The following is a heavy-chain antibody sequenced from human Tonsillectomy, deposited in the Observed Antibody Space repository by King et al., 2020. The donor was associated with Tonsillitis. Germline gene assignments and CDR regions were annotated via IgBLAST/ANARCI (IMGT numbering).Heavy chain of an antibody. Sequence: VQLQESGPGLVKPSETLSLTCTVSGGSISSYYWSWIRQPPGKGLEWIGYIYYSGSTNYNPSLKSRVTISVDTSKNQFSLKLSSVTAADTAVYYCARDPDSYYFDYWGQGTLVTVSS. CDR1: GGSISSYY. V-gene: IGHV4-59*01. D-gene: IGHD6-6*01. CDR3: ARDPDSYYFDY. J-gene: IGHJ4*02. CDR2: IYYSGST.